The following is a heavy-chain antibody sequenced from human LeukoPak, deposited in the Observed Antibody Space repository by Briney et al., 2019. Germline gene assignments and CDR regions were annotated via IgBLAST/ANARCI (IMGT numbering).Heavy chain of an antibody. J-gene: IGHJ4*02. CDR3: ARVPSPYNWHYFLDY. D-gene: IGHD1-7*01. CDR2: ISSNGGST. Sequence: PGGSLRLSCAASGFTFSSYAMHWVRQAPGKGLEYVAAISSNGGSTYYANSVKGRFTISRDNSKNTLYLQMGSLRAEDMAVYYCARVPSPYNWHYFLDYWGQGTLVTVSS. CDR1: GFTFSSYA. V-gene: IGHV3-64*01.